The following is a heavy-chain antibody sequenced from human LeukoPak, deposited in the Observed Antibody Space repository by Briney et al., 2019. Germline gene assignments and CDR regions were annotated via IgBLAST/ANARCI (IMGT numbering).Heavy chain of an antibody. D-gene: IGHD1-14*01. CDR1: GLTFSTSG. V-gene: IGHV3-21*06. Sequence: GGSLRLSCTASGLTFSTSGFNLVRQAPGKGLESVASIGPTGSDRYHADSIKGRFTISRDNANNFLYLQMNSLRAEDTAVYYCATETNGRHYDYWGQGTLLTVSS. CDR3: ATETNGRHYDY. J-gene: IGHJ4*02. CDR2: IGPTGSDR.